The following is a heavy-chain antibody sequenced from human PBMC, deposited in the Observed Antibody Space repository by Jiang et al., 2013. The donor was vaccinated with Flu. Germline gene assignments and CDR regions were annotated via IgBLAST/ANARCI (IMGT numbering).Heavy chain of an antibody. Sequence: LLKPSETLSLTCAVYGGSFSGYYWSWIRQPPGKGLEWIGEINHSGSTNYNPSLKSRVTISVDTSKNQFSLKLSSVTAADTAVYYCARGATIFGVANWFDPWGQGTLVTVSS. V-gene: IGHV4-34*01. CDR3: ARGATIFGVANWFDP. J-gene: IGHJ5*02. D-gene: IGHD3-3*01. CDR1: GGSFSGYY. CDR2: INHSGST.